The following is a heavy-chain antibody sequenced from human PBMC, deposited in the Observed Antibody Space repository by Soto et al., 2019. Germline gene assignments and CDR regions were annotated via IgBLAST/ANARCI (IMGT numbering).Heavy chain of an antibody. V-gene: IGHV5-51*01. J-gene: IGHJ6*02. D-gene: IGHD2-2*02. CDR3: ARQGCSSTSCYIWGYYYYGMDV. CDR1: GYSFTSYW. CDR2: IYPGDSDT. Sequence: PGESLKISCKGSGYSFTSYWIGWVRQMPGKGLEWMGIIYPGDSDTRYSPSLQGQVTISADKSISTAYLQWSSLKDSDTAMYYCARQGCSSTSCYIWGYYYYGMDVWGQGTTVTVSS.